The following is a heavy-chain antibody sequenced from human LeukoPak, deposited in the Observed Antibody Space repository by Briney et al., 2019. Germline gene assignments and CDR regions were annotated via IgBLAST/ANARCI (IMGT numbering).Heavy chain of an antibody. Sequence: GESLKISCKGSGYTFTAYWIGWVRQMPGKGLEWIRIIYPGDSDTRYSPSFQGQVTISADKSTSTAYLQWSSLKASDTAMYYCARPRYSSGWYFDFWGQGTLVTVSS. V-gene: IGHV5-51*01. CDR3: ARPRYSSGWYFDF. CDR2: IYPGDSDT. D-gene: IGHD6-19*01. CDR1: GYTFTAYW. J-gene: IGHJ4*02.